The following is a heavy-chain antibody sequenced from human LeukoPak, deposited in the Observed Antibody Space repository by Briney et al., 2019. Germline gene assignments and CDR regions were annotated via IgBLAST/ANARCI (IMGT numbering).Heavy chain of an antibody. V-gene: IGHV6-1*01. CDR3: SSGWALSS. Sequence: SQTLSLTCAISGDSVSSNSAAWNWIRQSPSRGLEWLGRTYFRSQWYQDYAVSVKGRITIDSDTSKNQFSLHLSSVTPGDTAVYYCSSGWALSSWGQGTLVIVSS. CDR1: GDSVSSNSAA. J-gene: IGHJ5*02. CDR2: TYFRSQWYQ. D-gene: IGHD2-2*01.